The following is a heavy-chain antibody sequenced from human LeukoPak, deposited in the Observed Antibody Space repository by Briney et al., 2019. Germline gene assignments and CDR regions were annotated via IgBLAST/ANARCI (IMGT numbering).Heavy chain of an antibody. Sequence: ESGPALVKPTQTLTLTCTFSGFSLSTSGMRVSWIRQPPGKALEWLARIDWDDDKFYSTSLKTRLTISKDISKNQVVLTMTNMDPVDTATYYCARSITGTASFDYWGQGTLVTVSS. CDR2: IDWDDDK. J-gene: IGHJ4*02. CDR1: GFSLSTSGMR. CDR3: ARSITGTASFDY. V-gene: IGHV2-70*04. D-gene: IGHD1-7*01.